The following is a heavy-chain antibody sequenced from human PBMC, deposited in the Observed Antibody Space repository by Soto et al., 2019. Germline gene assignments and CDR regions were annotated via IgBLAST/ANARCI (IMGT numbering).Heavy chain of an antibody. Sequence: ASVKVSCKASGGTFSSYAINWVRQATGQGLEWMGWMNPNSGNTGYAQKFQGRVTMTRNTSISTAYMELSSLRSEDTAVYYCARKVVGGSYLYYYYYGMDVWGQGTTVTVSS. V-gene: IGHV1-8*02. J-gene: IGHJ6*02. D-gene: IGHD1-26*01. CDR3: ARKVVGGSYLYYYYYGMDV. CDR2: MNPNSGNT. CDR1: GGTFSSYA.